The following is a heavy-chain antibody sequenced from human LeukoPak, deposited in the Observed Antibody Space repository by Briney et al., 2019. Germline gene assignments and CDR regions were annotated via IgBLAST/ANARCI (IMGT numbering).Heavy chain of an antibody. D-gene: IGHD6-19*01. Sequence: GASVKVSCKASGGTFSSYAISWVRQAPGQGLEWMGRIIPIFGTANYAQKFRGRVTITTDESTSTAYMELSSLRSEDTAVYYCARDPFPGYSSGWYTYYFDYWGQGTLVTVSS. CDR1: GGTFSSYA. J-gene: IGHJ4*02. CDR3: ARDPFPGYSSGWYTYYFDY. V-gene: IGHV1-69*05. CDR2: IIPIFGTA.